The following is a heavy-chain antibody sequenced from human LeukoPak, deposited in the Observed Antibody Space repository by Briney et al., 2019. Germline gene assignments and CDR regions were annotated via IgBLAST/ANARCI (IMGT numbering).Heavy chain of an antibody. CDR1: GASVSNNYYY. CDR2: SYYSGST. D-gene: IGHD3-10*01. Sequence: SETLSLTCSVSGASVSNNYYYWSWIRQPPGKGLEWIGYSYYSGSTSYCPSLKSRVTILIDTSKNQFSLKLTYVTPADTAVYYCARVRLGVGDAFDIWGQGTMVTVST. V-gene: IGHV4-61*01. J-gene: IGHJ3*02. CDR3: ARVRLGVGDAFDI.